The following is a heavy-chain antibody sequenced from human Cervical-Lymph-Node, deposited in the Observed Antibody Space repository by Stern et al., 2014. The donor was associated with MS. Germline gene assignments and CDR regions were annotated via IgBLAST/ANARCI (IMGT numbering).Heavy chain of an antibody. J-gene: IGHJ4*02. CDR2: IYYSGST. V-gene: IGHV4-39*01. CDR3: ARHKGSGLRNFDY. D-gene: IGHD6-19*01. CDR1: GGSISSSSYY. Sequence: QVQLQESGPGLVKPSETLSLTCTVSGGSISSSSYYWGWIRQPPGKGLEWIGRIYYSGSTYYNPSLQSRVPIPEHTPKNHSSLKLSSVTAADTAVYYCARHKGSGLRNFDYWGQGTLVTVSS.